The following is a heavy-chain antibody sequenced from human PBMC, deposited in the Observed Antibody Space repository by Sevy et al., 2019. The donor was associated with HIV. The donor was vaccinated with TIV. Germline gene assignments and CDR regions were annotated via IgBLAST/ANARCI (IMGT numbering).Heavy chain of an antibody. CDR2: ISGSGGNT. V-gene: IGHV3-23*01. Sequence: GGSLRLSCLASGFTFNNYAMSWVRQAPGKGLEWVSLISGSGGNTYYADSVKGRCSISRDNSKNTLYLQVNSLRAEDTAVYYCAKDKGEWKIHYYYYGIDVWGQGATVTVSS. CDR1: GFTFNNYA. CDR3: AKDKGEWKIHYYYYGIDV. D-gene: IGHD3-3*01. J-gene: IGHJ6*02.